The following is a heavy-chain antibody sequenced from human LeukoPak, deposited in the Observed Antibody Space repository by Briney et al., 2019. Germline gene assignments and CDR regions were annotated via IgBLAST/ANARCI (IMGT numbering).Heavy chain of an antibody. D-gene: IGHD6-13*01. CDR3: ARGRWGAAAGNFCHYGMAV. V-gene: IGHV4-34*01. Sequence: PSETLSLTCAVYGGSSCGYEVSRIRQPPGKGLEWIGEINHSGRANYNPSLKSRATTSVDTSKNQFSLKLSSVTAADTAVYYCARGRWGAAAGNFCHYGMAVWARKPTVTVSS. CDR1: GGSSCGYE. J-gene: IGHJ6*01. CDR2: INHSGRA.